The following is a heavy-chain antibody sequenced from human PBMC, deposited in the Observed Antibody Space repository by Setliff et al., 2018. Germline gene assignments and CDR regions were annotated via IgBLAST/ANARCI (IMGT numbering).Heavy chain of an antibody. CDR1: GGSFSGYY. CDR3: ARGVTGYNFWGGDRYYMDV. V-gene: IGHV4-34*01. Sequence: SETLSLTCAVYGGSFSGYYWSWIRQPPGKGLEWIGEINHSGSTNYNPSLKSRVTISVDTSKNQFSLKLSSVTAADTAVYYCARGVTGYNFWGGDRYYMDVWGKGTTVTVSS. D-gene: IGHD3-3*01. CDR2: INHSGST. J-gene: IGHJ6*03.